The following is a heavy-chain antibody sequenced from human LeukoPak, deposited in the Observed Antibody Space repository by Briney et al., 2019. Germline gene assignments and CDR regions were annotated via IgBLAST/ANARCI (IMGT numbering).Heavy chain of an antibody. V-gene: IGHV1-18*01. Sequence: ASVKVSCKASGYTFTSYGISWVRQAPGQGLEWMGWISVYNGNTNYAQKLQGRVTMTTDTSTSTAYMELRSLRSNDTAVYYCARRATHWYYGMDVWGQGTTVTVSS. D-gene: IGHD5-12*01. CDR3: ARRATHWYYGMDV. J-gene: IGHJ6*02. CDR1: GYTFTSYG. CDR2: ISVYNGNT.